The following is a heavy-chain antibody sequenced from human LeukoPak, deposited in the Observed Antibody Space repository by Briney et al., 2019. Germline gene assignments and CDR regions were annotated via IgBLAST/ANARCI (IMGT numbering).Heavy chain of an antibody. V-gene: IGHV3-15*01. Sequence: GGSLRLSCATSGFTFSNAWMSWVRQAPGKGLEWVGRIKSKADGGTADYAAPVQGRFTISRDDSKNTLYLQMSSLTTEDTAVYYCTALKDRDSKGYVKYFDYWGHGNLVIVSS. J-gene: IGHJ4*01. D-gene: IGHD5-12*01. CDR3: TALKDRDSKGYVKYFDY. CDR1: GFTFSNAW. CDR2: IKSKADGGTA.